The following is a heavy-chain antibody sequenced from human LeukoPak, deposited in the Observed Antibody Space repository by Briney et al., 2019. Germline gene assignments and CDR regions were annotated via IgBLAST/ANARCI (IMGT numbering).Heavy chain of an antibody. Sequence: ETLSLTCTVSGGSISSYYWSWVRQGPGKGLEWVSLIYSGGSKDYPESVKGGFTISRDKSKNKLYLQMNGLRAEDTAVYYCASGYCSGTTCSPYYFDYWGQGTLVTVSS. D-gene: IGHD2/OR15-2a*01. CDR2: IYSGGSK. CDR3: ASGYCSGTTCSPYYFDY. J-gene: IGHJ4*02. CDR1: GGSISSYY. V-gene: IGHV3-53*01.